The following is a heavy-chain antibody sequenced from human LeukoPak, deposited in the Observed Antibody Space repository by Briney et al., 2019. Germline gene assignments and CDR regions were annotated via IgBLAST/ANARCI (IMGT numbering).Heavy chain of an antibody. CDR1: GGSFSGYY. CDR3: ARSLGYFDKYYFDY. V-gene: IGHV4-34*01. D-gene: IGHD3-9*01. Sequence: PSETLSLTCAVYGGSFSGYYWSWIRQPPGKGLEWIGEINHSGSTNYNPSLKSRVTISVDTSKNQFSLKLSSVTAADTAVYYCARSLGYFDKYYFDYWGQGTLVTVSS. J-gene: IGHJ4*02. CDR2: INHSGST.